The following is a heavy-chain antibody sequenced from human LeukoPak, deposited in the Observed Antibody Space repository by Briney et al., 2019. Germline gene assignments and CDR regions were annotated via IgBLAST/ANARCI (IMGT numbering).Heavy chain of an antibody. CDR2: IKSKTDGGTT. Sequence: GGSLRLSCAASGFTFSNAWMSWVRQAPGKGLEWVGRIKSKTDGGTTDYAAPVKGRFTISRDDSKNTLYLQMNSLIAEDTAVYYCAKDKYSPNINYWFDPWGPGTLVTVSS. V-gene: IGHV3-15*01. J-gene: IGHJ5*02. D-gene: IGHD5-18*01. CDR3: AKDKYSPNINYWFDP. CDR1: GFTFSNAW.